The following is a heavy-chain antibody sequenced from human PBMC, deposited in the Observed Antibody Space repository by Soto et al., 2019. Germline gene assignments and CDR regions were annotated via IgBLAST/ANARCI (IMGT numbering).Heavy chain of an antibody. V-gene: IGHV1-69*02. CDR2: VNPIVSMS. Sequence: QVQLVQSGAEVKRPGSSVKVSCKASGDTFNFYSINWVRQAPGLGLEWMGRVNPIVSMSNYAQKFQGRVTMTADKSTSTAYRELSSLRSEDTAIYYWARSYGSGYRAFDYWGQGALVTFSS. CDR1: GDTFNFYS. D-gene: IGHD3-10*01. CDR3: ARSYGSGYRAFDY. J-gene: IGHJ4*02.